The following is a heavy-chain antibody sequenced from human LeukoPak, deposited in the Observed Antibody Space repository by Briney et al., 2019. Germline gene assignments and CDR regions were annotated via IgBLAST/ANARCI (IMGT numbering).Heavy chain of an antibody. Sequence: GGSLRLSCAASGFTFSSYGMHWVRQAQGKGLEWMALISYDGSNKCYADSVKGRFTISRDNAKTTLYLQMNSLRAEDTAVYYCVSGYYYGSGSPDYWGQGTLVTVSS. V-gene: IGHV3-30*03. CDR1: GFTFSSYG. D-gene: IGHD3-10*01. CDR2: ISYDGSNK. CDR3: VSGYYYGSGSPDY. J-gene: IGHJ4*02.